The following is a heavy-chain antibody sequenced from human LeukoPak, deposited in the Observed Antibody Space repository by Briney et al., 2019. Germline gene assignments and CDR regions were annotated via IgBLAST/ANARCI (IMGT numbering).Heavy chain of an antibody. CDR1: GYTFTSYD. J-gene: IGHJ4*02. D-gene: IGHD3-22*01. V-gene: IGHV1-8*01. CDR3: ARASGSGYSFDY. Sequence: APVKVSCKASGYTFTSYDINWVRQATGQGLEWMGWMNPNSGNTGYAQKFQGRVTMTRNTSISTAYMELSSLRSEDTAVYYCARASGSGYSFDYWGQGTLVTVSS. CDR2: MNPNSGNT.